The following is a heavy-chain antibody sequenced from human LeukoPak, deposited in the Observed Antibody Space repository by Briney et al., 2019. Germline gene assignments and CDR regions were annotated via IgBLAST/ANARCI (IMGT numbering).Heavy chain of an antibody. J-gene: IGHJ5*02. V-gene: IGHV4-61*02. CDR2: IYTSGST. D-gene: IGHD3-10*01. CDR3: ARDGGPVFFDP. Sequence: SETLSLTCTVSGGSTSSGSYYWSWIRQPAGKGLEWIGRIYTSGSTNYNPSLKSRVTISVDTSKNQFSLKLSSVTAADTAVYYCARDGGPVFFDPWRQGTLVTVSS. CDR1: GGSTSSGSYY.